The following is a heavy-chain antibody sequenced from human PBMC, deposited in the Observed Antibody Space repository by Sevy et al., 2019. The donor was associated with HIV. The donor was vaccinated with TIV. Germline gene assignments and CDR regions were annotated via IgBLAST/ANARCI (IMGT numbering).Heavy chain of an antibody. J-gene: IGHJ6*02. D-gene: IGHD1-26*01. CDR2: IKSKTDGGTT. Sequence: GGSLRLSCAASGFTFSNAWMNWVRQAPGKGLEWVGRIKSKTDGGTTDYAAPVKGRLTISRVDSKDTLYLRMNSLRTEDTAVYYCTTGGSGSYYDVLFYYYGMDVWGQGTTVTVSS. V-gene: IGHV3-15*07. CDR3: TTGGSGSYYDVLFYYYGMDV. CDR1: GFTFSNAW.